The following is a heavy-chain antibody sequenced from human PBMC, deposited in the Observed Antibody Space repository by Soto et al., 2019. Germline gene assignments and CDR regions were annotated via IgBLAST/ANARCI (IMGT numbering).Heavy chain of an antibody. V-gene: IGHV4-4*02. Sequence: QVQLQESGPGLVKPLGTLSLTCAVSGGSISSSNWWSWVRQPPGKGLEWIGEIYHSGSTNYNPSLKSRVTISVEKSKNQFSLKLSSVTAADTDVYYCAKKVWFGERESYGMDVWGQGTTVTVSS. CDR1: GGSISSSNW. J-gene: IGHJ6*02. CDR3: AKKVWFGERESYGMDV. CDR2: IYHSGST. D-gene: IGHD3-10*01.